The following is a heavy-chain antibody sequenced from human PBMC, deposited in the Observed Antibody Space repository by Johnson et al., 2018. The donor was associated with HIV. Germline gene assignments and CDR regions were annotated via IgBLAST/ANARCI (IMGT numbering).Heavy chain of an antibody. Sequence: VQLVESGGGLVQPGGSLRLSCAASGFTFSSYWMHWVRQGPGKGLVWVSRINSDWSSTSHADSVKGRFTISRDNAKNTLYLQMNSLRAEDTALYYCAKDNRNNWASLGDAFDIWGQGTMVTVSS. V-gene: IGHV3-74*01. CDR3: AKDNRNNWASLGDAFDI. J-gene: IGHJ3*02. CDR2: INSDWSST. D-gene: IGHD1-1*01. CDR1: GFTFSSYW.